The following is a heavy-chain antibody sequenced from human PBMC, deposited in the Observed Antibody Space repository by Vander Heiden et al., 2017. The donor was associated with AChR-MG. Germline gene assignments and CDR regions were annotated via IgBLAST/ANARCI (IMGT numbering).Heavy chain of an antibody. Sequence: QVQLQQWGAGLLKPSETLSLTCAVYAGSFRGYYWSWIRQPQGKGLEWIGEINHSGSTNYNPSLKWLVTISVDTSKNQCSLKLIAVTAADTAVYYCASEVTIGGGATRSGMDVWGQGTTVTVSS. CDR2: INHSGST. V-gene: IGHV4-34*01. J-gene: IGHJ6*02. CDR1: AGSFRGYY. D-gene: IGHD3-16*01. CDR3: ASEVTIGGGATRSGMDV.